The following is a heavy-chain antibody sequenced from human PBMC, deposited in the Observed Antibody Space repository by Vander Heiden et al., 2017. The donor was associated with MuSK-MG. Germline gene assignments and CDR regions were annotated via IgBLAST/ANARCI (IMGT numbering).Heavy chain of an antibody. D-gene: IGHD4-4*01. Sequence: EVQLVESGGGLVQPGGSLRLSCAASGSTFSTYWMSWVRQAPGKGLEWVANIKQDGSEKYYVDSVKGRFTISRDNPKNSLYLQMNSLRAEDTAVYYCARPGLGSNYVFYYFYFGMDVWGQGTTVTVSS. CDR3: ARPGLGSNYVFYYFYFGMDV. J-gene: IGHJ6*02. V-gene: IGHV3-7*01. CDR2: IKQDGSEK. CDR1: GSTFSTYW.